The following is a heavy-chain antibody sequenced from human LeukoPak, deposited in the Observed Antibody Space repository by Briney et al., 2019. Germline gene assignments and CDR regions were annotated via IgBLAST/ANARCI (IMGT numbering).Heavy chain of an antibody. CDR2: IIPIFGTA. Sequence: ASVKVSCKASGGTFSSYAISWVRQAPGQGLEWMGGIIPIFGTANYAQKFQGRVTITADESTSIAYMELSSLRSEDTAVYYCARARYYDSSGYSTDYWGQGTLVTVSS. CDR3: ARARYYDSSGYSTDY. V-gene: IGHV1-69*13. D-gene: IGHD3-22*01. J-gene: IGHJ4*02. CDR1: GGTFSSYA.